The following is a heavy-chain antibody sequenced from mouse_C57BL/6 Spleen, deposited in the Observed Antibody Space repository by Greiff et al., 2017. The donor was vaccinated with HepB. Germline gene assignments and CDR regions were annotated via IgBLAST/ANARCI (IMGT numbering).Heavy chain of an antibody. V-gene: IGHV1-82*01. Sequence: QVHVKQSGPELVKPGASVKISCKASGYAFSSSWMNWVKQRPGKGLEWIGRIYPGDGDTNYNGKFKGKATLTADKSSSTAYMQLSSLTSEDSAVYFCAREDYGSRDWYFDVWGTGTTVTVSS. CDR2: IYPGDGDT. CDR1: GYAFSSSW. J-gene: IGHJ1*03. CDR3: AREDYGSRDWYFDV. D-gene: IGHD1-1*01.